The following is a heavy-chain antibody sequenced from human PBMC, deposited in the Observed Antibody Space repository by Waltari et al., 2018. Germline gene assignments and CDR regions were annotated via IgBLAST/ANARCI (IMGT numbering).Heavy chain of an antibody. CDR1: GFSFTSND. D-gene: IGHD1-1*01. CDR2: LYSGGGK. CDR3: VRLKQLVYYFDS. J-gene: IGHJ4*02. Sequence: EVPLVESGGGLIQPGGSLRLSCTVSGFSFTSNDLTWLRQAPGKGREWGAVLYSGGGKYYTDSVKGRFTNSRDNSNNTLDLQMTGLRAADPAVYFCVRLKQLVYYFDSWGQGTQVTVSS. V-gene: IGHV3-53*01.